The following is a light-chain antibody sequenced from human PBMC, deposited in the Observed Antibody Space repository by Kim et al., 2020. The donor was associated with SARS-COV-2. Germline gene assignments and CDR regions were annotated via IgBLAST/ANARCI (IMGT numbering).Light chain of an antibody. CDR3: CSYAGSSAV. Sequence: PGQSISISCTGTSRDVGTYNLVSWYLQHPGKAPKLMIYEVNKRPSGVSNRFSGSKSGNTASLTISGLQAEDEADYYCCSYAGSSAVFGGGTQLTVL. V-gene: IGLV2-23*02. CDR1: SRDVGTYNL. CDR2: EVN. J-gene: IGLJ2*01.